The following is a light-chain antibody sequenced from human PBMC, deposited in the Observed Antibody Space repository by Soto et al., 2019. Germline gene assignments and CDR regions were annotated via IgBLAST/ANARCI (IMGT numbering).Light chain of an antibody. V-gene: IGLV2-11*01. CDR1: SSDVGGYNY. J-gene: IGLJ1*01. CDR3: CSYAGIYTMFV. CDR2: DVS. Sequence: QSALTQPRSVSGSPGQSVTISCTGTSSDVGGYNYVSWYQQHPGKAPQLMVYDVSKRPSGVPDRFSGSKSGHTASLTISGLQVEDEADYYCCSYAGIYTMFVFGTGTKLTVL.